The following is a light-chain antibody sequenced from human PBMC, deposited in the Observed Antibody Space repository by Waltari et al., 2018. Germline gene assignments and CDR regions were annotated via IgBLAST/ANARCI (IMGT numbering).Light chain of an antibody. CDR1: NTAGER. V-gene: IGLV3-21*04. CDR2: YDS. CDR3: QVWDTISDHVL. J-gene: IGLJ2*01. Sequence: SYVLTQPPSVSVAPGKTARIPCAGDNTAGERLHWYHQKPGQAPGVVLNYDSGRPSGIPERISGSKSGNTATLTIGRVEAGDEADYYCQVWDTISDHVLFGGGTKLTVL.